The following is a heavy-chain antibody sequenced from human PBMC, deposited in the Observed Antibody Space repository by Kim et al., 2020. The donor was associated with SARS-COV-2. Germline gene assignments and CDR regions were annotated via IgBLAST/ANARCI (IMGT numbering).Heavy chain of an antibody. V-gene: IGHV7-4-1*02. CDR3: ARDGCGSGPPGDS. D-gene: IGHD3-10*01. J-gene: IGHJ4*02. Sequence: YAQGFSGRFVFSLDTSVSTAYLQISSLKAEDTAVYYCARDGCGSGPPGDSWGQGTLVTVSS.